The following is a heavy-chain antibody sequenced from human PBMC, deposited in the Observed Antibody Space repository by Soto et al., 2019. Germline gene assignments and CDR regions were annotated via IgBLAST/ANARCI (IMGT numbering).Heavy chain of an antibody. CDR2: ISHDGSTT. CDR1: GFTFSSYG. CDR3: ANPFQRSGYHYDIWYFDL. J-gene: IGHJ2*01. Sequence: QVQLLESGGGVVQPGRSLRLSCAASGFTFSSYGMHWVRQSPDKGLEWVAVISHDGSTTYYAESVKGRFTISRDNSKNTLYLQMNSLRVGDTAVYYCANPFQRSGYHYDIWYFDLWGRGTLVTVSS. V-gene: IGHV3-30*18. D-gene: IGHD3-22*01.